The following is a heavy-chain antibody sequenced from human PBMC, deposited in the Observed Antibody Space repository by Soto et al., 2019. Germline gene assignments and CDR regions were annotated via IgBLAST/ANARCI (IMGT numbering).Heavy chain of an antibody. J-gene: IGHJ4*02. CDR3: ARVGATTLHYFDS. Sequence: ESLKISCQVSGYRFTSYWLIWVRQVPGKGLECLGRIEPRDSYPNYSPSFQGHVTISVDKSINTAYLQWNSLKASDPAIYSCARVGATTLHYFDSWGPGTLVTVYS. D-gene: IGHD1-26*01. CDR1: GYRFTSYW. V-gene: IGHV5-10-1*01. CDR2: IEPRDSYP.